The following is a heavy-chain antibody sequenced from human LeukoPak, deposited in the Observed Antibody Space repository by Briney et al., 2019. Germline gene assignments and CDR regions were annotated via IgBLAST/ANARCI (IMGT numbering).Heavy chain of an antibody. CDR1: GYTFTSYY. V-gene: IGHV1-46*01. CDR3: ARDDGAIAVAGTLVY. CDR2: INPSGGST. Sequence: ASVKVSCKASGYTFTSYYMHWVRQAPGQGLEWMGIINPSGGSTSYAQKFQGRVTMTRDMSTSTVYMELSSLRSEDTAVYYCARDDGAIAVAGTLVYWGQGTLVTVSS. D-gene: IGHD6-19*01. J-gene: IGHJ4*02.